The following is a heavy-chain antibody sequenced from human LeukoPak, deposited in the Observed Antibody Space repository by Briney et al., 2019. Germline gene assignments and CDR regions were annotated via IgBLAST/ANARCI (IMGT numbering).Heavy chain of an antibody. CDR1: GFTFSSYG. D-gene: IGHD5-24*01. V-gene: IGHV3-23*01. J-gene: IGHJ4*02. CDR2: ISVSGGNT. CDR3: MGPSRWLQPDY. Sequence: GGSLRLSCAASGFTFSSYGMIWLRHAPGNGLEWVSAISVSGGNTYYADSVKGRFTISRDNSKNTLYLKMNSLRADDTALCAKMGPSRWLQPDYWGQGILVTVSS.